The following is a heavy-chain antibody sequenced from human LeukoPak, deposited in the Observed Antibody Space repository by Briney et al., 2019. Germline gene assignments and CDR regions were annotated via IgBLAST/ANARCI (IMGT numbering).Heavy chain of an antibody. CDR3: AKFDSGSYANHFDY. Sequence: GASVKVSCKASGYTFTGYYMHWVRQAPGQGLEWMGWINPNSGGTNYAQKFQGRVTMTRDTSISTAYMELSRLRSDDTAVYYCAKFDSGSYANHFDYWGQGTLVTVSS. CDR2: INPNSGGT. V-gene: IGHV1-2*02. CDR1: GYTFTGYY. D-gene: IGHD1-26*01. J-gene: IGHJ4*02.